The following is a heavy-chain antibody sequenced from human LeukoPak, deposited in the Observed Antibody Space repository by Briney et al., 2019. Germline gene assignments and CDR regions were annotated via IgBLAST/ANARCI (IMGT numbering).Heavy chain of an antibody. CDR1: GFTFSSYA. CDR2: ISGSGGST. V-gene: IGHV3-23*01. J-gene: IGHJ6*03. D-gene: IGHD3-22*01. Sequence: PGGSLRLSCAASGFTFSSYAMSWVRQAPGKGLEWVSAISGSGGSTYYADSVKGRFTISRDNSKNTLYLQMNSLRAEDTAVYYCAKGAQGGYYDSSGYSYYYMDVWGKGTTVTVSS. CDR3: AKGAQGGYYDSSGYSYYYMDV.